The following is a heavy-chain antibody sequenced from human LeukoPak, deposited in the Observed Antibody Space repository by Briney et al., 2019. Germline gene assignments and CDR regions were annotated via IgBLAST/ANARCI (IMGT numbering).Heavy chain of an antibody. CDR2: INPNSGGT. CDR1: GYTFTGYY. CDR3: ARGVALITKYCSSTSCYDYYGMDV. V-gene: IGHV1-2*02. Sequence: ASVKVSCKASGYTFTGYYMHWVRQAPGQGLEWMGWINPNSGGTNYAQKFQGRVTMTRDTSISTAYMELSRLRSDDTAVYYCARGVALITKYCSSTSCYDYYGMDVWGQGTTVTVSS. J-gene: IGHJ6*02. D-gene: IGHD2-2*01.